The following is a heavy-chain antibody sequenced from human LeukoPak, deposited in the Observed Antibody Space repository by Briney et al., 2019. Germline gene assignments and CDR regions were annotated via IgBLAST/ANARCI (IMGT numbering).Heavy chain of an antibody. CDR2: ISSSSSYI. Sequence: PGGSLRLSCAASGFTFSSYSMNWVRQAPGKGLGWVSSISSSSSYIYYADSVKGRFTISRDNAKNSLYLQMNSLRAEDTAVYYCARVGATLPDYWGQGTLVTVSS. CDR3: ARVGATLPDY. J-gene: IGHJ4*02. D-gene: IGHD1-26*01. V-gene: IGHV3-21*01. CDR1: GFTFSSYS.